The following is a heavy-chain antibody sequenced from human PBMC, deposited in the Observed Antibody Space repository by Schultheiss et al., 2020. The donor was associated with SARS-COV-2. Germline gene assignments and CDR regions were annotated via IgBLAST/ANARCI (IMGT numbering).Heavy chain of an antibody. Sequence: GESLKISCAASGFTFSSYAMHWVRQAPGKGLEWVAVISYDGSNKYYADSVKGRFTIARDNSKTTLYLQMNSLRAEDTALYYCAKAPTGKWFDNWGQGTLVTVAS. D-gene: IGHD3-9*01. V-gene: IGHV3-30-3*01. CDR2: ISYDGSNK. CDR1: GFTFSSYA. J-gene: IGHJ4*02. CDR3: AKAPTGKWFDN.